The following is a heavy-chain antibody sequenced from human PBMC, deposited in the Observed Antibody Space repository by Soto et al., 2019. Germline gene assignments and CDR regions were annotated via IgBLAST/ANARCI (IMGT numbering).Heavy chain of an antibody. J-gene: IGHJ6*03. V-gene: IGHV3-9*01. Sequence: GGSLRLSCAASGFTFDDYAMHWVRQAPGKGLEWVSGISWNSGSIGYADSVKGRFTISRDNAKNSLYLQMNSLRAEDTALYYCAKGSNHLIVVVPAASITFYYYYMDVWGKGTTVTVSS. CDR2: ISWNSGSI. CDR1: GFTFDDYA. D-gene: IGHD2-2*01. CDR3: AKGSNHLIVVVPAASITFYYYYMDV.